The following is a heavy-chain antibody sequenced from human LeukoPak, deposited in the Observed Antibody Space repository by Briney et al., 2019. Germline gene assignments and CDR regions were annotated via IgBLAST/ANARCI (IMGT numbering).Heavy chain of an antibody. Sequence: GRSLRLSCAASGFTFDDYAVHWVRQAPGKGLEWVSGISWNSGSIGYADSVKGRFTISRDNAKNSLYLQMNSLRAEDTALYYCAKARIRIAVAGYFDYWGQGTLVTVSS. J-gene: IGHJ4*02. CDR3: AKARIRIAVAGYFDY. CDR1: GFTFDDYA. V-gene: IGHV3-9*01. CDR2: ISWNSGSI. D-gene: IGHD6-19*01.